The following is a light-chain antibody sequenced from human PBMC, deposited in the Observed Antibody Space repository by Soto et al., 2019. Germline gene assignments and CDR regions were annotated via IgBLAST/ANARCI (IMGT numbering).Light chain of an antibody. CDR1: QSVSSY. CDR2: AAS. V-gene: IGKV1-39*01. CDR3: QQTYTTPYT. Sequence: DIQMTQSPSSLSASVGDRVTITCRASQSVSSYLNWYQHKPGKAPELLIYAASSLQGGVPSRFSGSGSGTDFTLTISSLQPEDFATYYCQQTYTTPYTFGQGTKLEIK. J-gene: IGKJ2*01.